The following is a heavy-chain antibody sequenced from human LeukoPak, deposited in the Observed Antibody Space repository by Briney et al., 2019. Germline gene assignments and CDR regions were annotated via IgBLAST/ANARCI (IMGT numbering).Heavy chain of an antibody. Sequence: ASVKVSCKASGGTFSSYAISWVRQAPGQGPEWMGWISPDSGGTNYAQKFQGRVTVTGDSSISTTYMELSGLTSDDTAVYYCARDSIRGVRLLDYWGQGTLVTVSS. CDR1: GGTFSSYA. J-gene: IGHJ4*02. D-gene: IGHD3-3*01. CDR2: ISPDSGGT. CDR3: ARDSIRGVRLLDY. V-gene: IGHV1-2*02.